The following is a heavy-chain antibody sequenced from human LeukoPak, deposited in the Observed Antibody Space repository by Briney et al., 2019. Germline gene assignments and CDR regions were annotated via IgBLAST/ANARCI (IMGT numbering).Heavy chain of an antibody. D-gene: IGHD5-18*01. CDR2: IYSGGST. CDR1: GFTVSSNY. V-gene: IGHV3-53*01. Sequence: PGGSLRLSCAASGFTVSSNYMSWVRQAPGKGLEWVSVIYSGGSTYYADSVKGRFTISRDNSKNTLYLQMNSLRAEDTAVYYRARGYSYGLFSYAFDIWGQGTMVAVSS. CDR3: ARGYSYGLFSYAFDI. J-gene: IGHJ3*02.